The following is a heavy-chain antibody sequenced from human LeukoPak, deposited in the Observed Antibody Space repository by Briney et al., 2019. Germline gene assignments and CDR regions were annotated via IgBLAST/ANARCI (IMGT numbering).Heavy chain of an antibody. CDR2: IYYSGST. Sequence: SETLSLTCTVSGGSISSYYWSWIRQPPGKGLEWIGYIYYSGSTNYNPSLKSRVTISVDTSKNQSSLKLSSVTAADTAVYYCARHPFQYPFDHWGQGTVVSISS. CDR3: ARHPFQYPFDH. J-gene: IGHJ5*02. CDR1: GGSISSYY. V-gene: IGHV4-59*08. D-gene: IGHD4-4*01.